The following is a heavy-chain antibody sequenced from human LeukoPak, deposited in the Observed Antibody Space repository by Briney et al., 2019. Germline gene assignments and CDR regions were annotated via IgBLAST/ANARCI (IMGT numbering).Heavy chain of an antibody. CDR2: ISSSGTTI. J-gene: IGHJ3*02. V-gene: IGHV3-48*03. D-gene: IGHD3-9*01. CDR1: GFTFSSYE. CDR3: ANSAGDILTGYQKVDAFDI. Sequence: GGSLRLSCAASGFTFSSYEMSWVRQAPGKGLEWVSYISSSGTTIYYADSVKGRFTISRDDAKNSLYLQMNSLRAEDTAVYYCANSAGDILTGYQKVDAFDIWGQGTMVTVSS.